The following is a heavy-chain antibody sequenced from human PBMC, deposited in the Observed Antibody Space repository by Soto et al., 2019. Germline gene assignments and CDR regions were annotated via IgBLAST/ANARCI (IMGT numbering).Heavy chain of an antibody. CDR2: ISYDGSNK. J-gene: IGHJ6*02. V-gene: IGHV3-30*18. Sequence: PGGSLRLSCAASGFTFSSYGMHWVRQAPGKGLEWVAVISYDGSNKYYADSVKGRSTISRDNSKNTLYLQMNSLRAEDTAVYYCAKHGMDVWGQGTTVTVSS. CDR3: AKHGMDV. CDR1: GFTFSSYG.